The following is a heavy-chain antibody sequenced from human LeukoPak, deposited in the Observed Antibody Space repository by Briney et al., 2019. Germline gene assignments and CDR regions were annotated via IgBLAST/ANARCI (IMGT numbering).Heavy chain of an antibody. CDR1: GFTFSGPA. CDR2: IRSKANSYAT. CDR3: ARHAASGGSGVDY. Sequence: GGSLRLSCAASGFTFSGPAMHWVRQTSGKGLEWVGRIRSKANSYATAYAASVKGRFTISRDDSKNTAYLEMNSLESEDTAVYYCARHAASGGSGVDYWGQGTLVTVSS. D-gene: IGHD3-10*01. V-gene: IGHV3-73*01. J-gene: IGHJ4*02.